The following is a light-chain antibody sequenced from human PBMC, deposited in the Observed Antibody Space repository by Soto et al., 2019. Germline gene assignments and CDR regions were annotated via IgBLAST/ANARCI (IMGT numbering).Light chain of an antibody. Sequence: EIVLTQSPATLSLSPGERATLSCRASQSVTNYLAWYQQNPGQAPRLLIYDASNRATGIPARFSGSGSGTDFTLTISSLQPEDFATYYCQQSYSTPRTFGQGTKVEIK. CDR1: QSVTNY. J-gene: IGKJ1*01. CDR2: DAS. CDR3: QQSYSTPRT. V-gene: IGKV3-11*01.